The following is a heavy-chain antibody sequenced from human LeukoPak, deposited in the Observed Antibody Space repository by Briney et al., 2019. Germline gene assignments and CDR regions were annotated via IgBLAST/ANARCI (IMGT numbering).Heavy chain of an antibody. J-gene: IGHJ3*02. V-gene: IGHV4-34*01. Sequence: SETLSLTCAVYGGSFSGYYWSWIRQPPGKGLEWIGEINHGGSTNYNPSLKGRVTISVDASKNQFSLRLSSVTAADTAVYYCASRGDSDYDTVDIWGQGTMVSVSS. CDR2: INHGGST. CDR3: ASRGDSDYDTVDI. D-gene: IGHD5-12*01. CDR1: GGSFSGYY.